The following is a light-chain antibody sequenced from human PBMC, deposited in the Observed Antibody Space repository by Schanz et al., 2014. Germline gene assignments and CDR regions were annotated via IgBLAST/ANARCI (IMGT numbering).Light chain of an antibody. Sequence: QSALTQPASVSGSPGQSITISCTGTSSDVGSYNLVSWYQQHPGKAPKLMIYEVSKRPSGVPDRFSGSKSGNTASLTISGLQAEDEADYYCSSYTSSSTPVVFGGGTKLTVL. CDR2: EVS. V-gene: IGLV2-14*02. J-gene: IGLJ2*01. CDR1: SSDVGSYNL. CDR3: SSYTSSSTPVV.